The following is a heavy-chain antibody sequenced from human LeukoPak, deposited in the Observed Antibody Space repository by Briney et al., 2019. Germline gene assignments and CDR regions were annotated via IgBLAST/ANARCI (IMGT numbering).Heavy chain of an antibody. CDR2: ISGSGGST. Sequence: GGSLRLSCAASGFTFSSYAMSWVRQAPGKGLEWASAISGSGGSTYYADSVKGRFTISRDNSKNTLYLQMNSLRAEDTAVYYCAKGLLSSSWFHRFDPWGQGTLVTVSS. J-gene: IGHJ5*02. CDR3: AKGLLSSSWFHRFDP. CDR1: GFTFSSYA. V-gene: IGHV3-23*01. D-gene: IGHD6-13*01.